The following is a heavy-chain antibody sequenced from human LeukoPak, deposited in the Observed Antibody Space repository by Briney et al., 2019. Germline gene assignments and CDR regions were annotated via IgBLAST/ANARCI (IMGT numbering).Heavy chain of an antibody. J-gene: IGHJ4*02. CDR3: ARGPNTDSSGWYHFDY. V-gene: IGHV4-59*13. D-gene: IGHD6-19*01. Sequence: PSETLSLTCTVSGGSISSYYWSWIRQPPGKGLEWIGYIYYSGSTNYNPSLKSRVTLSVDTSKNQFSLKLSSVTAADTAVYYCARGPNTDSSGWYHFDYWGQGTLVTVSS. CDR2: IYYSGST. CDR1: GGSISSYY.